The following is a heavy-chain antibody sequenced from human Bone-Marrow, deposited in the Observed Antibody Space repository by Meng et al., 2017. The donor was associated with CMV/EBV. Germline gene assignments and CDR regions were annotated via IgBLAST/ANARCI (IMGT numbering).Heavy chain of an antibody. J-gene: IGHJ4*02. Sequence: SVKVSCKASGGTFSSYAISWVRQAPGQGLEWMGGIIPIFGTANYAQKFQGRVTITADKSTSTAYMELSSLRSEDTAVYYCARDGPGAATYLDYWGQGTLVTVSS. CDR1: GGTFSSYA. V-gene: IGHV1-69*06. D-gene: IGHD2-15*01. CDR2: IIPIFGTA. CDR3: ARDGPGAATYLDY.